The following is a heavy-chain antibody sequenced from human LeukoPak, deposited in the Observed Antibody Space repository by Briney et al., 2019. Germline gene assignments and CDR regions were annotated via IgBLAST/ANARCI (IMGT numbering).Heavy chain of an antibody. CDR3: ARDGGASRMDV. Sequence: SETLSLACTVSGGSISSYYWSWIRQPPGKGLEWIGYIYYSGSTNYNPSLKSRVSISLDTSKNQLSLKLSSVTAADTAVYYCARDGGASRMDVWGQGTTVTVPS. CDR2: IYYSGST. V-gene: IGHV4-59*01. D-gene: IGHD3-10*01. CDR1: GGSISSYY. J-gene: IGHJ6*02.